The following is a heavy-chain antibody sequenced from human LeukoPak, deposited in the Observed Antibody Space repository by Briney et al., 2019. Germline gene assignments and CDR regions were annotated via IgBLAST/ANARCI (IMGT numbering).Heavy chain of an antibody. Sequence: PGGSLRLSCAASGFTFSGYWMSWVRQAPGKGLEWVANIKQDGSATYYVDSVKGRFTISRDNAKNSLYLQMNSLRAGDTAVYYCARMYSSSWYSWGQGTLVTVSS. J-gene: IGHJ4*02. CDR1: GFTFSGYW. D-gene: IGHD6-13*01. CDR2: IKQDGSAT. CDR3: ARMYSSSWYS. V-gene: IGHV3-7*01.